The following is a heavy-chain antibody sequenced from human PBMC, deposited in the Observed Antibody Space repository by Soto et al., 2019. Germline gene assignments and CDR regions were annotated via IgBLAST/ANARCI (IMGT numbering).Heavy chain of an antibody. J-gene: IGHJ4*02. CDR1: GGSISSYY. Sequence: SETLSLTCTVSGGSISSYYWSWIRQPPGKGLEWIGYIYYSGSTNYNPPLKSRVTISVDTSKNQFSLKLSSVTAADTAVYYCARAIAGPGFDYWGQGTLVTVSS. V-gene: IGHV4-59*01. CDR3: ARAIAGPGFDY. D-gene: IGHD6-19*01. CDR2: IYYSGST.